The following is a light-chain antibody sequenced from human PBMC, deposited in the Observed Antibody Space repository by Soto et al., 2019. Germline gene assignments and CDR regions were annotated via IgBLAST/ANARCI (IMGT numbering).Light chain of an antibody. J-gene: IGKJ1*01. CDR2: GTY. CDR1: QNIRSS. CDR3: HQDFNLPWT. Sequence: VMTQSPASLSASPGERFTLSCLASQNIRSSLAWYQQRPGQARRLLIYGTYTRATGITVRFSGSGSGTDFTLTISSLQPEDFAVYFCHQDFNLPWTFGQGTKVEIK. V-gene: IGKV3D-15*02.